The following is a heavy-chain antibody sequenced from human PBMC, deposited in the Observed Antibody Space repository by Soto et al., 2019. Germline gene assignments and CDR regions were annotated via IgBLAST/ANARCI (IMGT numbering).Heavy chain of an antibody. J-gene: IGHJ5*02. CDR1: GFTFSSYW. Sequence: EVQLVESGGGLVQPGGSLRLSCAASGFTFSSYWMSWVRQAPGKGLEWVANIKQDGSEKYYVDSVKGRFTISRDNAKNSLYLQMNSLRAEDTAVYYCARSLPAAIFAPAGWFDPWGQGTLVTVSS. D-gene: IGHD2-2*02. CDR2: IKQDGSEK. V-gene: IGHV3-7*01. CDR3: ARSLPAAIFAPAGWFDP.